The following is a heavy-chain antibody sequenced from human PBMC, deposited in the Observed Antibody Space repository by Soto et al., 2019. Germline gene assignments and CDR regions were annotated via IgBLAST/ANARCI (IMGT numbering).Heavy chain of an antibody. CDR3: AKDRSPDRYDILT. V-gene: IGHV3-30*18. CDR2: ISYDGSNK. J-gene: IGHJ5*02. D-gene: IGHD3-9*01. Sequence: GGSLRLSCAASGFTFSSYGMHWVRQAPGKGLEWVAVISYDGSNKYYADSVKGRFTISRDNSKNTLYLQMNSLRAEDTAVYYCAKDRSPDRYDILTWGQGTLVTVSS. CDR1: GFTFSSYG.